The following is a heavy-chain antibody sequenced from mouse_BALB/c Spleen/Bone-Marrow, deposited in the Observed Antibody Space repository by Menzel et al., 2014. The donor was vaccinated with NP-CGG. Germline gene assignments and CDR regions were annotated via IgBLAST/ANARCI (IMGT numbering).Heavy chain of an antibody. D-gene: IGHD2-3*01. CDR1: GYIFTSYV. CDR2: INPYNDVT. V-gene: IGHV1-14*01. J-gene: IGHJ2*01. Sequence: VQLKQSGPELVKPGTSVKMSCKASGYIFTSYVMDWVKQKPGQGLEWIGYINPYNDVTNYNEKFKGKATLTSDKSSSTAYMELSSLTSEDSAVYYCAREGWLLRFDYWGQGTTLTVSS. CDR3: AREGWLLRFDY.